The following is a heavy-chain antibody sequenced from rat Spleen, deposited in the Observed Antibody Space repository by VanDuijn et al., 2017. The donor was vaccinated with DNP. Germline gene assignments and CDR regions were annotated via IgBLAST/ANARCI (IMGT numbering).Heavy chain of an antibody. J-gene: IGHJ4*01. Sequence: EVQLVESGGGLVQPGRSLKLSCAASGFTFSNYYMAWVRQAPKKGLEWVATISTSGGSTYYRDSVKGRFTISRDNAKSTLYLQMNSLRSEDTATYYCARGWELNYAMDAWGQGTSVTVSS. V-gene: IGHV5-25*01. CDR2: ISTSGGST. CDR3: ARGWELNYAMDA. D-gene: IGHD5-1*01. CDR1: GFTFSNYY.